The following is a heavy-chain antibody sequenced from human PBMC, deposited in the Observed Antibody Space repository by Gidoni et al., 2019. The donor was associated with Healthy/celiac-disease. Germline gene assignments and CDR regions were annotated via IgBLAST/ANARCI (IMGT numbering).Heavy chain of an antibody. CDR1: GGSFSGYY. CDR2: INHSGST. CDR3: AREQLPYYYYGMDV. J-gene: IGHJ6*02. D-gene: IGHD6-6*01. Sequence: QVQLQQWGAGLLKPSETLSLPCAVYGGSFSGYYWSWIRQPPGKGLEWIGEINHSGSTNYNPSLKSRVTISVDTSKNQFSLKLSSVTAADTAVYYCAREQLPYYYYGMDVWGQGTTVTVSS. V-gene: IGHV4-34*01.